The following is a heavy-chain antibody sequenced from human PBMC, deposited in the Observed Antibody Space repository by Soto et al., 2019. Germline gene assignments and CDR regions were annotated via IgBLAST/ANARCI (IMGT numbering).Heavy chain of an antibody. CDR1: GGSISSYY. J-gene: IGHJ3*02. D-gene: IGHD3-10*01. V-gene: IGHV4-59*01. CDR3: SRVWGGAFDI. Sequence: QVQLQESGPGLVKPSETLSLTCTVSGGSISSYYWSWIRQPPGKGLEWIGYIYYSGSTNYNPSLKSRVTISVDTSKNQFSLILSSVTAADTAVYFCSRVWGGAFDIWGQDTMVTVSS. CDR2: IYYSGST.